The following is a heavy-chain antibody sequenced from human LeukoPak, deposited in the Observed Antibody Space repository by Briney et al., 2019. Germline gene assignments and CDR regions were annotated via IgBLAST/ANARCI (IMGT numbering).Heavy chain of an antibody. CDR1: GYSISSGYY. CDR2: SYHSGST. D-gene: IGHD2-2*01. CDR3: AGQVPGVVPAAFNWFDP. J-gene: IGHJ5*02. Sequence: SETLSLTCAVSGYSISSGYYWGWIRQPPGKGVEWIGSSYHSGSTYYNPSLKSRVTISVDTSKNQFSLKLSSVTAADTAVYYCAGQVPGVVPAAFNWFDPWGQGTLVTVSS. V-gene: IGHV4-38-2*01.